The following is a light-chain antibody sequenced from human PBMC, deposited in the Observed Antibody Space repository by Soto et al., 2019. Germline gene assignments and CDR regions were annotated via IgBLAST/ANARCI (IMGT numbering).Light chain of an antibody. V-gene: IGKV1-8*01. CDR2: TAS. CDR3: QQYFSYPLT. J-gene: IGKJ4*01. CDR1: QDISRH. Sequence: IRMNPSPFSFSASTGGRVTNPFRASQDISRHLAWYQVKPGKAPRLLIYTASYLESGVPSRFSGSGSGTDFTLTISSLQSEDFAVYYCQQYFSYPLTFGGGTKVEIK.